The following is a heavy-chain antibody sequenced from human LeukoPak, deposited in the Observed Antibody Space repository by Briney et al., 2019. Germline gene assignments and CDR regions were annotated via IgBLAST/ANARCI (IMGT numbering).Heavy chain of an antibody. J-gene: IGHJ4*02. V-gene: IGHV1-2*02. CDR3: AGGITGGDY. D-gene: IGHD1-14*01. CDR2: INPNGGGT. Sequence: ASVKVSFKASGYTFTDYYIHWVRQAPGQGLEWMGWINPNGGGTNYAQKFQGRVTVTRDTSINTAYMELSSLRSDDTALYYCAGGITGGDYWGRGTLVTVSS. CDR1: GYTFTDYY.